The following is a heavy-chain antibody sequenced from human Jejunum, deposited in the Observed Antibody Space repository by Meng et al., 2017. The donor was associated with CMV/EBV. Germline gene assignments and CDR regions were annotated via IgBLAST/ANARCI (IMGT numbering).Heavy chain of an antibody. CDR1: GFTFNNYW. D-gene: IGHD1-7*01. Sequence: CAAAGFTFNNYWMHWVRQAPGKGLVWVSRMNSDGSTIDYADSVKGRFTISRDNAKNTLFLQLNSLRDEDTAVYYCATAGNYYFGNWGQGTLVTVSS. CDR3: ATAGNYYFGN. V-gene: IGHV3-74*01. J-gene: IGHJ4*02. CDR2: MNSDGSTI.